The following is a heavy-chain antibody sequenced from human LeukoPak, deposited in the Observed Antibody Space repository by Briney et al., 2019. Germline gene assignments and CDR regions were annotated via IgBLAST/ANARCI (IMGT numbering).Heavy chain of an antibody. CDR2: IYTSGST. CDR1: GVSISSGSYY. D-gene: IGHD3-22*01. CDR3: AREYYYDSSGLLG. V-gene: IGHV4-61*02. J-gene: IGHJ4*02. Sequence: SETLSLTCTVSGVSISSGSYYWSWIRQPAGKGLEWIGRIYTSGSTNYNPSLKSRVTISVDTSKNQFSLKLSSVTAADTAVYYCAREYYYDSSGLLGWGQGTLVTVSS.